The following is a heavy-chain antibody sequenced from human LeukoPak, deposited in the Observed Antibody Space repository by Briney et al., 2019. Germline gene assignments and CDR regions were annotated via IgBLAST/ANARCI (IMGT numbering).Heavy chain of an antibody. J-gene: IGHJ4*02. V-gene: IGHV4-39*01. CDR2: IYYSGST. D-gene: IGHD3-9*01. CDR3: ARTGEGETYYDIFP. CDR1: GVSISSSSYY. Sequence: SETLSLTCTVSGVSISSSSYYWGWLRQPPGKGLEWIGSIYYSGSTYYNPSLKSRTTISVDTSKNQFSLKLSSVTAADTAVYYCARTGEGETYYDIFPWGQGTLVTVSS.